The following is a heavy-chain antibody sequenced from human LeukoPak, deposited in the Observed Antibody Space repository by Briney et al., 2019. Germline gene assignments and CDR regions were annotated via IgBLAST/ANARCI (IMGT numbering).Heavy chain of an antibody. D-gene: IGHD6-19*01. Sequence: GGSLRLSCAASGFTFSIYWMTWVRQAPGKGLEWVANVKQDGSDRYYVDSVKGRFTISRDNGKNSLYLQMNSMKADDTAVYYCARGSEWLVDEYYFDYWGQGTLVTVSS. CDR1: GFTFSIYW. J-gene: IGHJ4*02. V-gene: IGHV3-7*05. CDR3: ARGSEWLVDEYYFDY. CDR2: VKQDGSDR.